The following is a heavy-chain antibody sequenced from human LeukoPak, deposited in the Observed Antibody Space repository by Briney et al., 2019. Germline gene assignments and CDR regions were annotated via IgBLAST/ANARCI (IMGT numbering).Heavy chain of an antibody. CDR2: ISGSGGST. Sequence: GGSLRLSCAASGFTFSSYSMNWVRQAPGKGLEWVSAISGSGGSTYYVDSVKGRFTISRDNSKNTLYLQMNSLGAEDTAIYYCAKGTVSTLLAFDIWGQGTMVTVSS. CDR3: AKGTVSTLLAFDI. V-gene: IGHV3-23*01. J-gene: IGHJ3*02. CDR1: GFTFSSYS. D-gene: IGHD4-17*01.